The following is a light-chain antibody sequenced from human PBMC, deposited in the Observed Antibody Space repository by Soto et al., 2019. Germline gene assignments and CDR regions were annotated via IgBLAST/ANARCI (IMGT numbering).Light chain of an antibody. Sequence: QYALTQPASVSGSPGQSTTISCTGTSSNIGSYYLVSWYQQHPGRAPKLIIYEHFKRPSGVSNRFSTSMSGNTASLTMSGLQAEDGADYYCCSYVGSWVLGGGTKLTVL. CDR2: EHF. CDR1: SSNIGSYYL. V-gene: IGLV2-23*01. J-gene: IGLJ3*02. CDR3: CSYVGSWV.